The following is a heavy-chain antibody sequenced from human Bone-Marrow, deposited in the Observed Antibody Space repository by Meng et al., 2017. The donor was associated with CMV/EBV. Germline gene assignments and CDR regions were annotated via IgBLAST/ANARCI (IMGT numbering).Heavy chain of an antibody. CDR1: GFTFSSYG. D-gene: IGHD2-2*02. V-gene: IGHV3-30*03. CDR3: ARDRGRYCSSLSCHNRFDP. CDR2: ISYDGKNQ. J-gene: IGHJ5*02. Sequence: GESLKISCAASGFTFSSYGMHWVRQAPGKGLEWVAVISYDGKNQNYADSVKGRFTISRDNSKNTLYLQMNSLRTEDTAVYYCARDRGRYCSSLSCHNRFDPWGQGTLVTVSS.